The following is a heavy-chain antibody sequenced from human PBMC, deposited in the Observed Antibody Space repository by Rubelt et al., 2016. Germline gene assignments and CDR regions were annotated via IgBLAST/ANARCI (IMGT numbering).Heavy chain of an antibody. CDR2: ISHDGSNK. V-gene: IGHV3-30*01. Sequence: VAVISHDGSNKYYADSVKGRFTISRDNSKNTLYLQMNSLRAEDTAVYYCASAVVPAAIHYYGMDVWGQGTTVTVSS. CDR3: ASAVVPAAIHYYGMDV. D-gene: IGHD2-2*01. J-gene: IGHJ6*02.